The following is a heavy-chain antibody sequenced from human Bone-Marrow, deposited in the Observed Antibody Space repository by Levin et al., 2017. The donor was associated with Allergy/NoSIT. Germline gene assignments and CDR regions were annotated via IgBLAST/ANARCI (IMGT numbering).Heavy chain of an antibody. CDR2: IYYSGTT. Sequence: SETLSLTCTVSGGSITTGGFFWTWVRQHPGKGLEWIGHIYYSGTTHNNPSLKSRLSMSVDTSKNQFSLSLSSVTAADTAVYFCARGGRYYGLDVWGQGTTVTVSS. D-gene: IGHD3-10*01. CDR1: GGSITTGGFF. CDR3: ARGGRYYGLDV. V-gene: IGHV4-31*03. J-gene: IGHJ6*02.